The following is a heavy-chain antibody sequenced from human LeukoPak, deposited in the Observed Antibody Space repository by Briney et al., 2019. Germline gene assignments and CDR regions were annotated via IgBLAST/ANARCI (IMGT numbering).Heavy chain of an antibody. CDR3: ARDQYDTWSRRGNFDS. D-gene: IGHD3-3*01. CDR1: GFTFGKYW. Sequence: GGSLRLSCVASGFTFGKYWMSWVRQAPGKGLEWVANIKLDGSEKNYVDSVKGRFTISRDNTKNSLYLQMNCLRVEDTAVFYRARDQYDTWSRRGNFDSWGQGTLVIVSS. CDR2: IKLDGSEK. V-gene: IGHV3-7*03. J-gene: IGHJ4*02.